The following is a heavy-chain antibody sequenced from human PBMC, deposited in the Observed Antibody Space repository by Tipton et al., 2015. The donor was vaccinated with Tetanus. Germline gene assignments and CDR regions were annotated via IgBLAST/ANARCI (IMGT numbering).Heavy chain of an antibody. D-gene: IGHD2-2*01. CDR1: GGSFSGYN. Sequence: GLVKPSETLSLTCAVYGGSFSGYNWSWIRQPPGKGLEWIGDINHSGSTNYSPSLKSRVTISVDTSKNQFSLNLNSVTAADTAIYYCGHAYCSPTSCYPRSFFGDWGQGSLVAVSS. CDR3: GHAYCSPTSCYPRSFFGD. J-gene: IGHJ1*01. V-gene: IGHV4-34*01. CDR2: INHSGST.